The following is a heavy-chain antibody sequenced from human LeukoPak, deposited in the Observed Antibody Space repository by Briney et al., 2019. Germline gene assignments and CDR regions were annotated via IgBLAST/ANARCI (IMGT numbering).Heavy chain of an antibody. CDR1: GYTFTGYY. D-gene: IGHD5-12*01. J-gene: IGHJ3*02. CDR3: ARVYRWLHPNDAFDI. V-gene: IGHV1-2*02. CDR2: ITPNSGGT. Sequence: GASVKVSCKASGYTFTGYYMHWVRQAPGQGLEWMGWITPNSGGTNYAQKFQGRVTMTSDTSISTAYMELSKLRSNDTAVYYCARVYRWLHPNDAFDIWGQGTIVTVSS.